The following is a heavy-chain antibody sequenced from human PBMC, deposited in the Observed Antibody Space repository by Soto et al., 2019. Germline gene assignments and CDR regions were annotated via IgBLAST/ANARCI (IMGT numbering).Heavy chain of an antibody. V-gene: IGHV3-9*01. D-gene: IGHD1-1*01. CDR1: GFTFDDYA. J-gene: IGHJ6*03. CDR3: AKAYRDWNPNYYMDV. CDR2: ISWNSGSI. Sequence: GGSLRLSCAASGFTFDDYAMHWVRQAPGKGLEWVSGISWNSGSIGYADSVKGRFTISRDNAKNSLYLQMNSLRAEDTALYYCAKAYRDWNPNYYMDVWGKGTTVTVSS.